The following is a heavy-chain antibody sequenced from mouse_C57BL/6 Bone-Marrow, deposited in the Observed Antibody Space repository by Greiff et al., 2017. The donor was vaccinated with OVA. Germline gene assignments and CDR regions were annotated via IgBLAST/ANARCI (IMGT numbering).Heavy chain of an antibody. D-gene: IGHD1-1*01. CDR2: ISNLAYSI. J-gene: IGHJ4*01. CDR1: GFTFSDYG. CDR3: ARQGYYGSTLYAMDY. Sequence: EVQLVESGGGLVQPGGSLKLSCAASGFTFSDYGMAWVRQAPRKGPEWVAFISNLAYSIYYADTVTGRFTISRENAENTLYLEMSRLRSEDTAMYYCARQGYYGSTLYAMDYWGQGTSVTVSS. V-gene: IGHV5-15*01.